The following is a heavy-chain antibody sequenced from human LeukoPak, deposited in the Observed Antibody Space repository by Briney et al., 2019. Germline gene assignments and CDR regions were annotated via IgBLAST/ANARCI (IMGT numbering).Heavy chain of an antibody. CDR1: GYTFTSYY. Sequence: ASAKVSCKASGYTFTSYYMHWVRQAPGQGLEWMGIINPSGGSTSYAQKFQGRVTMTRDTSTSTVYMELSSLRSEDTAVYYCARDLGACSSTSCYYNWFDPWGQGTLVTVSS. V-gene: IGHV1-46*01. CDR2: INPSGGST. J-gene: IGHJ5*02. CDR3: ARDLGACSSTSCYYNWFDP. D-gene: IGHD2-2*01.